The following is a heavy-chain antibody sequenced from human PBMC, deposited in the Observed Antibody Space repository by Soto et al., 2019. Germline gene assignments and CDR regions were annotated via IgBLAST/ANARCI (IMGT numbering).Heavy chain of an antibody. CDR3: AKTRVADSGYYFDH. D-gene: IGHD3-22*01. CDR1: GFSFGDSY. J-gene: IGHJ6*04. V-gene: IGHV3-11*03. CDR2: ISGGSSYT. Sequence: GGSLRLSCAASGFSFGDSYMSWIRQSAGKGLEWLSYISGGSSYTKYAESVKGRFTISRDNARRSLFLQVNGLRADDTAIYYCAKTRVADSGYYFDHWGKGTTVTVSS.